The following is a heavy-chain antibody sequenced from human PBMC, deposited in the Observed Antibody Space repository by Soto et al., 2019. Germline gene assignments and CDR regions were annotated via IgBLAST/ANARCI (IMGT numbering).Heavy chain of an antibody. V-gene: IGHV1-46*03. CDR3: ATHMITFGGVIATDAFDI. D-gene: IGHD3-16*02. J-gene: IGHJ3*02. Sequence: QVQLVQSGAEVKKPGASVKVSCKASGYTFTSYYMHWVRQAPGQGLEWMGIINPSGGSTSYAQKFQGRVTMTRDTSTSTVYMELSSLRSEDTAVYYCATHMITFGGVIATDAFDIWGQGTMVTVSS. CDR2: INPSGGST. CDR1: GYTFTSYY.